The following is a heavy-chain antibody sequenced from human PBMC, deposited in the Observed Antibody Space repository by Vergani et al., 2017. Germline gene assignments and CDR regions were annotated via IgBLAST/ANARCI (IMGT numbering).Heavy chain of an antibody. CDR3: ARTSHAMGVIPRFDY. V-gene: IGHV4-31*03. D-gene: IGHD3-10*01. J-gene: IGHJ4*02. Sequence: QVQLQESGPGLVKPSQTLSLTCTVSGGSISSGGYYWSWIRQHPGKGLEWIGEINHSGSTNYNPSLKSRVTISVDTSKNQFSLKLSSVTAADPAVYYCARTSHAMGVIPRFDYWGQGTLVTVSS. CDR1: GGSISSGGYY. CDR2: INHSGST.